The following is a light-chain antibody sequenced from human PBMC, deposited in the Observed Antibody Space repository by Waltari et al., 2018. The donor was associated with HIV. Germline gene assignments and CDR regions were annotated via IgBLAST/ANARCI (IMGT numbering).Light chain of an antibody. CDR2: EVT. J-gene: IGLJ3*02. CDR3: SSYTSTSSLEVV. CDR1: SSDVGNYYNY. Sequence: SALTQPASVSGSPGQSITISCTGTSSDVGNYYNYVSWYQQYPGKAPRLLIYEVTNRPSGVSSRFSGSKSGNTSSLTISGLQAEDEADYYCSSYTSTSSLEVVFGRGTKVTVL. V-gene: IGLV2-14*01.